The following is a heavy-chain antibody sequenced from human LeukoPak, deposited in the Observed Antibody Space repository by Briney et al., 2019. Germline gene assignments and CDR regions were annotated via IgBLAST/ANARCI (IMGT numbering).Heavy chain of an antibody. J-gene: IGHJ4*02. Sequence: GASVKVSCKASGYTFTGYYMHWVRQAPGQGLEWMGWINPNSGGTNYAQKFQGRVTMTRDTSISTAYMELSRLRSDDTAVYYCARQGVYSSSWKAKKYYFDYWGQGTLVTVSS. V-gene: IGHV1-2*02. CDR2: INPNSGGT. CDR1: GYTFTGYY. CDR3: ARQGVYSSSWKAKKYYFDY. D-gene: IGHD6-13*01.